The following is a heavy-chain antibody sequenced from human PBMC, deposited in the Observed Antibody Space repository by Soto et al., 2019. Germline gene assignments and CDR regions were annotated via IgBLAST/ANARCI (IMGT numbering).Heavy chain of an antibody. Sequence: PXESLQLSCAASGFTFSSYGMHWVRQTPGKGLEWVAVIWYDGSNKYYADSVKGRFTISRDNSKNTLYLQMNSLRAEDTAVYYCARAKRLHYYGMDVWGQGTTVTVSS. CDR3: ARAKRLHYYGMDV. J-gene: IGHJ6*02. D-gene: IGHD2-15*01. CDR2: IWYDGSNK. V-gene: IGHV3-33*01. CDR1: GFTFSSYG.